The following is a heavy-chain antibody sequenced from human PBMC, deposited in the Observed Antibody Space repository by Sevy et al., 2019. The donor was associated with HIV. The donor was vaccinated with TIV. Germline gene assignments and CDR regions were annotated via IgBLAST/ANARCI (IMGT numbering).Heavy chain of an antibody. CDR3: ARDSPSGAAATGWIDY. V-gene: IGHV3-21*01. D-gene: IGHD6-13*01. Sequence: GGSLRLSCAASGFTFSSYSMNWVRQAPGKGLEWVSSISSSSSYIYYADSVKGRFTISRDNAKNSLYLQMNSLRAEDTAVYYCARDSPSGAAATGWIDYWGQGTLVTVSS. CDR2: ISSSSSYI. CDR1: GFTFSSYS. J-gene: IGHJ4*02.